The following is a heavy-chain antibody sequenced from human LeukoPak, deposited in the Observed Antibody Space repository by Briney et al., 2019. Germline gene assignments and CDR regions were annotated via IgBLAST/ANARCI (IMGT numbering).Heavy chain of an antibody. Sequence: ASVKVSCKASGYTFTSYVITWVRQAPGQGLEWMGWISAYNGNTNYAQKLQGRVTMTTDTSTSTAYMELRSLRSGDTAVYYCARDYDYGDSREYWGQGTLVTVSS. CDR1: GYTFTSYV. CDR3: ARDYDYGDSREY. V-gene: IGHV1-18*01. CDR2: ISAYNGNT. D-gene: IGHD4-17*01. J-gene: IGHJ4*02.